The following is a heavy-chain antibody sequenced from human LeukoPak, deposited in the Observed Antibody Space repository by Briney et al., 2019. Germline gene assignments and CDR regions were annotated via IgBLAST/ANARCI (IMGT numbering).Heavy chain of an antibody. CDR1: GFIFSNYA. D-gene: IGHD3-10*01. CDR2: FSGSGGST. Sequence: GGSLRLSCAASGFIFSNYAMSWVRQAPGKGLQWVSAFSGSGGSTYYADSVKGRFTISRDNSRNTLYLQMNSLRAEDTAVYYCARVRSDAFDIWGQGTMVSVSS. J-gene: IGHJ3*02. CDR3: ARVRSDAFDI. V-gene: IGHV3-23*01.